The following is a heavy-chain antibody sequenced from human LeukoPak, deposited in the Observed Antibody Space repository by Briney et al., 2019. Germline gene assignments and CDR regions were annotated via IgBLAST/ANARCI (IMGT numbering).Heavy chain of an antibody. J-gene: IGHJ6*03. V-gene: IGHV4-61*02. CDR2: IYTSGST. Sequence: SETLSLTCTVSGGSISSGDYYWSWIRQPPGKGLEWIGRIYTSGSTNYNPSLKSRVTMSVDTSKNQFSLKLSSVTAADTAVYYCARDGPLDSAYYYYYYMDVWGKGTTVTVSS. CDR1: GGSISSGDYY. CDR3: ARDGPLDSAYYYYYYMDV. D-gene: IGHD2-2*03.